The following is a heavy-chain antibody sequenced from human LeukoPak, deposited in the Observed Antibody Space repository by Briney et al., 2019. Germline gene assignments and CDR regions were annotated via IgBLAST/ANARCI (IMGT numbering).Heavy chain of an antibody. Sequence: PSETLSLTCAVYGGSFSGYYWSWIRQPPGKGLEWIGEINHSGSTNYNPSLKSRVTISVDTSKNQFSLKLSSVTAADTAVYYCARGSRRQIAVADKRGYYFDYWRQGTLVTVSS. CDR1: GGSFSGYY. J-gene: IGHJ4*02. D-gene: IGHD6-19*01. CDR3: ARGSRRQIAVADKRGYYFDY. V-gene: IGHV4-34*01. CDR2: INHSGST.